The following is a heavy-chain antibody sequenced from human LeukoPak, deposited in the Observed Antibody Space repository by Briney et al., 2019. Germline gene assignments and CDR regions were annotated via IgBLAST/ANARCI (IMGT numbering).Heavy chain of an antibody. D-gene: IGHD6-13*01. V-gene: IGHV1-46*01. CDR1: GHTFTSYY. J-gene: IGHJ6*03. CDR2: INPSGGST. Sequence: ASVKVSCKASGHTFTSYYMHWVRQAPGQGLEWMGVINPSGGSTSYAQKFQGRVTMTRDTSTSTVYMELSSLRSEDTAVYYCARDNSSSWYSLYYYYYMDVWGKGTTVTISS. CDR3: ARDNSSSWYSLYYYYYMDV.